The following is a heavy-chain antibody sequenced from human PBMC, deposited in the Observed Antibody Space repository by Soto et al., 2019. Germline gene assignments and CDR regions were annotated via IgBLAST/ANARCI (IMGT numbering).Heavy chain of an antibody. CDR2: IYCTGST. D-gene: IGHD2-15*01. CDR1: GGSVSSESHY. CDR3: ARASVGPPGGGSWTMPFDF. Sequence: SETLSLTCTVSGGSVSSESHYWSWIRQTPGKGLEWIGYIYCTGSTNYNPSLKGRVTMSVDTSRDQVSLRLRSVTRADTAVYYCARASVGPPGGGSWTMPFDFWGHGTLVTVSS. J-gene: IGHJ4*03. V-gene: IGHV4-61*01.